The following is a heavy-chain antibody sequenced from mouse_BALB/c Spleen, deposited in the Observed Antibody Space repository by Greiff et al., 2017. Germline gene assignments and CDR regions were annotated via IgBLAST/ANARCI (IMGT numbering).Heavy chain of an antibody. CDR3: AREDDYFFAY. CDR1: GYSITSDYA. D-gene: IGHD2-4*01. J-gene: IGHJ3*01. Sequence: VQLKQSGPGLVKPSQSLSLTCTVTGYSITSDYAWNWIRQFPGNKLEWMGYISYSGSTSYNPSLKSRISITRDTSKNQFFLQLNSVTTEDTATYYCAREDDYFFAYWGQGTLVTVSA. CDR2: ISYSGST. V-gene: IGHV3-2*02.